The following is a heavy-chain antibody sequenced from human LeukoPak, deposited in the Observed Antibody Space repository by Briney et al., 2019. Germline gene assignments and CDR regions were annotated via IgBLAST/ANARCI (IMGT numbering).Heavy chain of an antibody. Sequence: PGGSLRLSCAASGFTFSSYEMNWVRQAPGKGLEWVSYISSSGSTIYYADSVKGRFTISRDNAKNSLYLQMNSLRGEDTAVYYCVRDGGLHTDFDYWGQGTLVTVSS. CDR1: GFTFSSYE. V-gene: IGHV3-48*03. CDR3: VRDGGLHTDFDY. D-gene: IGHD2-15*01. CDR2: ISSSGSTI. J-gene: IGHJ4*02.